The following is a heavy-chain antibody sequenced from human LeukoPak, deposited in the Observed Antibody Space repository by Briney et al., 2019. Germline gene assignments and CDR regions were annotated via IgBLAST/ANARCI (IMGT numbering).Heavy chain of an antibody. V-gene: IGHV1-18*01. CDR2: ISAYNGNT. CDR3: ARDKALDY. J-gene: IGHJ4*02. CDR1: GYTFTSYG. Sequence: ASVKVSCKASGYTFTSYGISWVRQAPGQGLEWMGWISAYNGNTNYAQKFQGRVTMTRDTSTSTVYMELSSLRSEDTAVYYCARDKALDYWGQGTLVTVSS.